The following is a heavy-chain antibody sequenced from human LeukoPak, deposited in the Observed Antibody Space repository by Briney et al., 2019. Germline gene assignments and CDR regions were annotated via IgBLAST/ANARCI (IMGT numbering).Heavy chain of an antibody. Sequence: GGSLRLSCVGSGFAFSDVWMNWVRQAPGKGLEWVGRIKSKTVGGTTDYAAPVKDRFTVSRDDSKATLYLQMNSLKTEDTAVYYCTTDYCTSTTCYLTFWGQGILVTVSS. CDR1: GFAFSDVW. CDR3: TTDYCTSTTCYLTF. D-gene: IGHD2-2*01. V-gene: IGHV3-15*07. CDR2: IKSKTVGGTT. J-gene: IGHJ4*02.